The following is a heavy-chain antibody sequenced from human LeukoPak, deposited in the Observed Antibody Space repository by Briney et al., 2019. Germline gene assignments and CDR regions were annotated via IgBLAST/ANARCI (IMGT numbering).Heavy chain of an antibody. Sequence: SETLSLTCAVSGGSISSGGYSWSWIRQPPGKGLEWIGYIYHSGSTYYNPSLKSRVTISVDTSKNQFSLKLSSVTAADTAVYYCARLTRVYGSGSRWGQGTLVTVSS. CDR2: IYHSGST. CDR1: GGSISSGGYS. CDR3: ARLTRVYGSGSR. D-gene: IGHD3-10*01. J-gene: IGHJ4*02. V-gene: IGHV4-30-2*01.